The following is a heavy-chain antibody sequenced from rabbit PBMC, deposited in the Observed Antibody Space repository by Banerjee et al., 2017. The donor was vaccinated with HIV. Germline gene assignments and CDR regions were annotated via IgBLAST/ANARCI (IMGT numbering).Heavy chain of an antibody. D-gene: IGHD1-1*01. J-gene: IGHJ4*01. CDR1: GFDFSSYG. CDR3: ARAYASSSGYYYRYYFNL. V-gene: IGHV1S39*01. CDR2: IDPVFGST. Sequence: QEQLVESGGGLVQPGGSLKLSCKASGFDFSSYGVSWVRQAPGKGLEWIGYIDPVFGSTYYASWAKGRFTISKTSSTTVTLQMTSLTAADTATYFCARAYASSSGYYYRYYFNLWGQGTLVTVS.